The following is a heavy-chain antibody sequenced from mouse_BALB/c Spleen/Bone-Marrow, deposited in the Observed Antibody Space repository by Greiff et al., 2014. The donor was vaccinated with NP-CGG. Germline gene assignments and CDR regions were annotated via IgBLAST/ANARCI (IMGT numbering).Heavy chain of an antibody. CDR2: INPSSGYT. CDR3: ALANWDIGGPFAY. V-gene: IGHV1-4*01. J-gene: IGHJ3*01. Sequence: QFQLQQPGAELARPGASVKMSCKASGYTFTSYTMHWVKQRPGQGLEWIGYINPSSGYTNYNQKFKDKATLTADKSSSTAYMQLSSLTSEDSAVYYCALANWDIGGPFAYWGQGTLVTVSA. D-gene: IGHD4-1*01. CDR1: GYTFTSYT.